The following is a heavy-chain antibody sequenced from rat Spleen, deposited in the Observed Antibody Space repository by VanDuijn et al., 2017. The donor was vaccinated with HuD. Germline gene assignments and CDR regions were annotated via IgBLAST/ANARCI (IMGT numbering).Heavy chain of an antibody. Sequence: EVQLQESGPGLVKPSQSISLTCSVTDYSITSNYWDWIRKFPGNKMEWIGHISYSGSTSYNPSLKSRISITRDTSKNQFFLQLNSVITEDTATYYCARRWGQVYNNYFDYWGQGVMVTVSS. V-gene: IGHV3-1*01. J-gene: IGHJ2*01. D-gene: IGHD1-10*01. CDR1: DYSITSNY. CDR3: ARRWGQVYNNYFDY. CDR2: ISYSGST.